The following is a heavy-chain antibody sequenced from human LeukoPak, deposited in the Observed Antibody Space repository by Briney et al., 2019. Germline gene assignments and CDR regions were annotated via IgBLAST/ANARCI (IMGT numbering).Heavy chain of an antibody. J-gene: IGHJ4*02. CDR1: GITFSNYG. V-gene: IGHV1-2*06. D-gene: IGHD6-19*01. CDR2: INPNSGGT. Sequence: ASVKVSCKASGITFSNYGIAWVRQAPGQGLEWMGRINPNSGGTNYAQKFQGRVTMTRDTSISTVYMELSRLTSGDTAVYYCSRADYSSGWLTDYWGQGTLVTVSS. CDR3: SRADYSSGWLTDY.